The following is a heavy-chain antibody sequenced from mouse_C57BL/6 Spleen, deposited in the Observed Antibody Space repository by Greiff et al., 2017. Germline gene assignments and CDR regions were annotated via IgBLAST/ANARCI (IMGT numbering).Heavy chain of an antibody. CDR1: GYTFTSYW. CDR3: ASPGGDSSGYFDY. CDR2: IHPNSGST. Sequence: VQLQQPGAELVKPGASVKLSCKASGYTFTSYWMHWVKQRPGQGLEWIGMIHPNSGSTNYNEKFKSKATLTVDKSSSTAYMQLSSLTSEDSAVYYCASPGGDSSGYFDYWGQGTTLTVSS. J-gene: IGHJ2*01. D-gene: IGHD3-2*02. V-gene: IGHV1-64*01.